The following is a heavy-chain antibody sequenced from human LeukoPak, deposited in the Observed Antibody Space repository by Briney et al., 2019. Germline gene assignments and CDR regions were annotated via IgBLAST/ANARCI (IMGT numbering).Heavy chain of an antibody. Sequence: GGSLRLSCAASGFTFSSYWMSWVRQAPGKGLEWVANIKQDGSEKYYVDSVKGRFTISRDNAKNSLYLQMNSLRAEDTAVYYCARAPAAPPAYYGMDVWGQGTTVTVSS. CDR2: IKQDGSEK. V-gene: IGHV3-7*01. J-gene: IGHJ6*02. CDR3: ARAPAAPPAYYGMDV. D-gene: IGHD2-15*01. CDR1: GFTFSSYW.